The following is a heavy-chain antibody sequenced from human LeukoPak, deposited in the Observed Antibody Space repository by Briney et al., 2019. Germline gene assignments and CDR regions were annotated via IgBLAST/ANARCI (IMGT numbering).Heavy chain of an antibody. CDR1: GFTFSSYG. Sequence: MSGGSLRLSCAASGFTFSSYGMHWVRQAPGKGLEWIGEIYHSGSTNYNPSLKSRVTISVDMSKNQFSLKLSSVTAADTAMYYCARGRYYYGMDVWGQGTTVTVSS. V-gene: IGHV4-34*01. CDR2: IYHSGST. J-gene: IGHJ6*02. CDR3: ARGRYYYGMDV.